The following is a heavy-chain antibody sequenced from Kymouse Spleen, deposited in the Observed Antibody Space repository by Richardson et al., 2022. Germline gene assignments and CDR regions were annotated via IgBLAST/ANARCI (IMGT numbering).Heavy chain of an antibody. J-gene: IGHJ6*02. Sequence: QVQLVESGGGVVQPGRSLRLSCAASGFTFSSYGMHWVRQAPGKGLEWVAVIWYDGSNKYYADSVKGRFTISRDNSKNTLYLQMNSLRAEDTAVYYCARDEQWLVYYYYGMDVWGQGTTVTVSS. V-gene: IGHV3-33*01. CDR2: IWYDGSNK. CDR3: ARDEQWLVYYYYGMDV. D-gene: IGHD6-19*01. CDR1: GFTFSSYG.